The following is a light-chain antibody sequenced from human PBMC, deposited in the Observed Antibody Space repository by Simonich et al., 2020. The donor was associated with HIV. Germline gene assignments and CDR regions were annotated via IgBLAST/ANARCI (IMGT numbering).Light chain of an antibody. V-gene: IGLV3-10*01. J-gene: IGLJ2*01. Sequence: SSELTQPPSVSVSPGQTASITGSGDALPKQYAYWYQLKPGPAPVLVIYEDSKRRSGIPGRFSGSSSGTMATLTISGAQVEDEADYYCHSTDSSGNHRVFGGGTKLTVL. CDR3: HSTDSSGNHRV. CDR1: ALPKQY. CDR2: EDS.